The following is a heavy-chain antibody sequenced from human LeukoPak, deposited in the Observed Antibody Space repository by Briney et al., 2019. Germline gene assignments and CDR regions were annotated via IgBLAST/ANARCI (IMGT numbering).Heavy chain of an antibody. J-gene: IGHJ5*02. V-gene: IGHV3-30*18. D-gene: IGHD3-22*01. CDR1: GFTFSSYG. Sequence: GGSLRLSCAASGFTFSSYGMHWVRQAPGKGLEWVAVISYDGSNKYYADSVKGRFTISRDNSKNTLYLQMNSLRAEDTAVYYCAKNFDSSCYYGAYNWFDPWGQGTLVTVSS. CDR2: ISYDGSNK. CDR3: AKNFDSSCYYGAYNWFDP.